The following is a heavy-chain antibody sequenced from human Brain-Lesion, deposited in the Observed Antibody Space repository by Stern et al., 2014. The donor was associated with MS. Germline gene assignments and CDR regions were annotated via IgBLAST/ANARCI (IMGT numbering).Heavy chain of an antibody. J-gene: IGHJ4*02. Sequence: EVQLEASGGGLVQPGGSLRLSCVASGFTFSSYWMNWVRQAPGQGLAWVANIEQDGSEKVYGDSVKGRVTISRDKTKSSLYLQVNNRRAEDTAVYYCARGRFVDTAKDYWGQGTLVTVAS. CDR2: IEQDGSEK. V-gene: IGHV3-7*01. CDR1: GFTFSSYW. D-gene: IGHD5-18*01. CDR3: ARGRFVDTAKDY.